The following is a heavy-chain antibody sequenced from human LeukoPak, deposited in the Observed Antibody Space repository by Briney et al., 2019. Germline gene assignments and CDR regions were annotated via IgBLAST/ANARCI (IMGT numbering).Heavy chain of an antibody. D-gene: IGHD6-13*01. Sequence: GGSLRLSCAASGFTFTRYWMSWVRQAPGKGLEWVANIKQDGSEIDSVDSMKGRFTISRDNAKNSLYLQMDSLKSDDTGVYYCARIGYSSSSFDYWGRGTLVTVSP. J-gene: IGHJ4*02. CDR1: GFTFTRYW. CDR2: IKQDGSEI. CDR3: ARIGYSSSSFDY. V-gene: IGHV3-7*01.